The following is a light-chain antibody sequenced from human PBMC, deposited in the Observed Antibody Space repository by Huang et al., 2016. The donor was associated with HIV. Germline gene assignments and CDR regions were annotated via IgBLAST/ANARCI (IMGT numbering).Light chain of an antibody. Sequence: IQMTQSPSSLSASVGDRVTITFRASQGIKNYVAWFQQKPGKAPKYLIHRVSYLHSGVPSRFSGSGSGIHFTLTINSLQPEDFAFYYCQQYYTYPYTFGQATKLEIK. J-gene: IGKJ2*01. CDR1: QGIKNY. V-gene: IGKV1-16*01. CDR2: RVS. CDR3: QQYYTYPYT.